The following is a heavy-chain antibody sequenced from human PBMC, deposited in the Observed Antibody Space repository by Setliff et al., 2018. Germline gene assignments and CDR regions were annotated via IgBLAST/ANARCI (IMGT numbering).Heavy chain of an antibody. J-gene: IGHJ3*02. D-gene: IGHD2-2*01. CDR3: ARGRMRGSCSGPSCTYDPFDI. CDR1: GVSINSGHY. Sequence: KPSETLSLTCGVSGVSINSGHYWGWIRQPPGKGLEWIGTIYYTGNTYYNPSLRSRVTISVDTSKNQFSRILRSVTAADTAVYYCARGRMRGSCSGPSCTYDPFDIWGQGTPVTVSS. CDR2: IYYTGNT. V-gene: IGHV4-38-2*01.